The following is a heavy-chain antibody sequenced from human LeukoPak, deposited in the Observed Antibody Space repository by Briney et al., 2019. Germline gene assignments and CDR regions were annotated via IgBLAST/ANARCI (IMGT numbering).Heavy chain of an antibody. D-gene: IGHD1-7*01. CDR1: GGTFSSYA. Sequence: GASVKVSCKASGGTFSSYAISWVRQAPGQGLEWMGGIILIFGTANYAQKFQGRVTITTDESTSTAYMELSSLRSEDTAVYYCARGPRPYNWNYEGLDYWGQGTLVTVSS. CDR3: ARGPRPYNWNYEGLDY. CDR2: IILIFGTA. J-gene: IGHJ4*02. V-gene: IGHV1-69*05.